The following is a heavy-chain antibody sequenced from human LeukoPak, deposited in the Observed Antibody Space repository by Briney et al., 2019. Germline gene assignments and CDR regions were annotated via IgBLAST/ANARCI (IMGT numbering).Heavy chain of an antibody. CDR2: ISSSGYTI. D-gene: IGHD4-23*01. CDR1: GFTFSSYE. CDR3: AGQRDGNSSFDN. Sequence: GGSLRLSCAASGFTFSSYEMNWVRQAPGKGLEWVSYISSSGYTIHYAESVKGRFTISRDNAKNSLYLQLNSLRAEDTAVYYCAGQRDGNSSFDNWGQGTLVTVSS. V-gene: IGHV3-48*03. J-gene: IGHJ4*02.